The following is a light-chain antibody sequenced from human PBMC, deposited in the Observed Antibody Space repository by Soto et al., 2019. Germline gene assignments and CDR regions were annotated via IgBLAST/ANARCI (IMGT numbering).Light chain of an antibody. V-gene: IGLV2-14*01. J-gene: IGLJ1*01. CDR2: EVS. CDR3: SSYTSSSTRDV. Sequence: QSVLTQPASVSGSPGQSITISCTGTSSDVGGYNYVSWYQQHPGKAPKLMIYEVSDRPSGVSTRFSGSKSGNTASLTISGLQPEDEGDYYCSSYTSSSTRDVFGTGTKLTVL. CDR1: SSDVGGYNY.